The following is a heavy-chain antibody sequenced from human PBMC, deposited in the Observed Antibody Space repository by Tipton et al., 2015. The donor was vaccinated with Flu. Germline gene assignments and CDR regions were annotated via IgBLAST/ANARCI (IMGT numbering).Heavy chain of an antibody. CDR2: IYYSGST. V-gene: IGHV4-61*01. D-gene: IGHD3-3*01. CDR3: ARGDFWSGYYVDY. Sequence: TLSLTCTVSGGSVSSGSYYWSWIRQPPGKGLEWIGYIYYSGSTNCNPSLKSRVTISVDTSKNQFSLKLSSVTAADTAVYYCARGDFWSGYYVDYWGQGTLVTVSS. CDR1: GGSVSSGSYY. J-gene: IGHJ4*02.